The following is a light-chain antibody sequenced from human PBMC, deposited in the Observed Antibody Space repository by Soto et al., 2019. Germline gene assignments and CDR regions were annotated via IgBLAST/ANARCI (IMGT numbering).Light chain of an antibody. J-gene: IGLJ1*01. V-gene: IGLV2-8*01. Sequence: QSALTQAPSASGSPGQSVTISCAGTSNDVGRFNYVSWYQHHPGKAPKLIIYDVTKRPSGVPDRFSGSKSGNTAYLTVSGLQAEDEADYFWSSFVHGTSYVFGTGTKLTVL. CDR3: SSFVHGTSYV. CDR2: DVT. CDR1: SNDVGRFNY.